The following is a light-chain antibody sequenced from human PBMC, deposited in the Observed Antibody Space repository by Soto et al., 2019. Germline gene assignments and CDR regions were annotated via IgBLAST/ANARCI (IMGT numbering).Light chain of an antibody. J-gene: IGKJ5*01. CDR1: QSVSSSY. Sequence: EIVLTQSPGTLSLSPGERATLSCRASQSVSSSYLAWYQQKPGQAPRLLIYGASSRATGIPDRFSGSGSGTDFALIISRREPYDFAVYYCHQYGSSPLAFGQGTRLGI. CDR3: HQYGSSPLA. CDR2: GAS. V-gene: IGKV3-20*01.